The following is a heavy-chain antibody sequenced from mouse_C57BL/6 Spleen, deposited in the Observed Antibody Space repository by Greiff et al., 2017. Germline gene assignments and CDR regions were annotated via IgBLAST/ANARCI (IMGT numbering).Heavy chain of an antibody. CDR3: ARLEITTTYFDY. CDR2: IYPGDGDT. J-gene: IGHJ2*01. CDR1: GYAFSSSW. Sequence: VQLQQSGPELVKPGASVKISCKASGYAFSSSWMNWVKQRPGKGLEWIGRIYPGDGDTNYNGKFKGKATLTADKSSSTAYMQLSSLTSEDSAVYFCARLEITTTYFDYWGQGTTLTVSS. D-gene: IGHD2-4*01. V-gene: IGHV1-82*01.